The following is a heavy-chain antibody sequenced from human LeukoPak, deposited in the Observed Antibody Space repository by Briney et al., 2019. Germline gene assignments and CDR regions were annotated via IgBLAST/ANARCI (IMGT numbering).Heavy chain of an antibody. D-gene: IGHD5-12*01. CDR3: ARHETRGYSGYDKDPSNFDY. Sequence: GSLRLSCAASGFTFSSYAMSWIRQPPGKGLEWIGSIYYSGSTYYNPSLKSRVTISVDTSKNQFSLKLSSVTAADTAVYYCARHETRGYSGYDKDPSNFDYWGQGTLVTVSS. V-gene: IGHV4-39*01. J-gene: IGHJ4*02. CDR1: GFTFSSYA. CDR2: IYYSGST.